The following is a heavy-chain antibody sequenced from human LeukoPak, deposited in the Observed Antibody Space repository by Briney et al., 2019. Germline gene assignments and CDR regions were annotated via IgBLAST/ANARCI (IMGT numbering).Heavy chain of an antibody. Sequence: GGSLRLSCAASGFIFSRYGMSWVRQAPEKGLEWVSAISGSGGTTYYTDSVKGRFTISRDNSKNTLYLQINSLGAEDTAIYYCAKDHLPGIVVADRDYWGQGTLVTVSS. D-gene: IGHD6-19*01. J-gene: IGHJ4*02. CDR1: GFIFSRYG. CDR2: ISGSGGTT. CDR3: AKDHLPGIVVADRDY. V-gene: IGHV3-23*01.